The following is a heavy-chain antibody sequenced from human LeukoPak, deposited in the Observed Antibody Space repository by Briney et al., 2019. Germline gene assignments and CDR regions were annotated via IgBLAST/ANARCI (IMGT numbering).Heavy chain of an antibody. Sequence: PGGSLRLSCAASGFTFSSYAMSWFRQAPVKGLEWVSAISGSGGSTYYADSVKGRFTISRDNSKNTLYLQMNSLRAEDTAVYYCAKVRGFYCSSTSCSPTYYFDYWGQGTLVTVSS. CDR1: GFTFSSYA. J-gene: IGHJ4*02. D-gene: IGHD2-2*01. CDR3: AKVRGFYCSSTSCSPTYYFDY. V-gene: IGHV3-23*01. CDR2: ISGSGGST.